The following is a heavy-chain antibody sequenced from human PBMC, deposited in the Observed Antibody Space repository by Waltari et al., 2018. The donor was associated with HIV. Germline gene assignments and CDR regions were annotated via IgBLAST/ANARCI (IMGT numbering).Heavy chain of an antibody. J-gene: IGHJ6*02. CDR3: AREYYDFWSGYYTTGLDV. CDR2: INQDGSQK. Sequence: DEQLVESGGGFVQPGDSLSLPFEAFDFPLSSYWMPWVRQPPGKGLEWVANINQDGSQKYYVDSVKGRFNISRDNSRNSIYLQLNNLTAGDTAVYYCAREYYDFWSGYYTTGLDVWGQGTTVIVS. D-gene: IGHD3-3*01. V-gene: IGHV3-7*03. CDR1: DFPLSSYW.